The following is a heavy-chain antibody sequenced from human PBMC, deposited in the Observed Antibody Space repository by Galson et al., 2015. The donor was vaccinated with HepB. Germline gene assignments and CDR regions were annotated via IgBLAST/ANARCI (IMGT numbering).Heavy chain of an antibody. CDR2: INSVLGFA. D-gene: IGHD6-6*01. CDR3: AFRDSSSSGRCGMDV. CDR1: GGTFSNYA. V-gene: IGHV1-69*10. Sequence: SVKVSCKASGGTFSNYAFSWVRQAPGQGLEWMGGINSVLGFANYAQKFQGRVTITADRSTRTTYMELSSLRTEDTAVYYCAFRDSSSSGRCGMDVWGQGTRSPSP. J-gene: IGHJ6*02.